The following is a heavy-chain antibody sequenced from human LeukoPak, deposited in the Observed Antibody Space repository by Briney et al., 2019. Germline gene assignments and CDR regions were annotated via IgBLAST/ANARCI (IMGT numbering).Heavy chain of an antibody. V-gene: IGHV1-69*04. CDR2: IIPILGIA. CDR3: ARDALYSSSSGLENDY. CDR1: GGTFSSYT. D-gene: IGHD6-6*01. J-gene: IGHJ4*02. Sequence: ASVKVSCKASGGTFSSYTISWVRQAPGQGLEWMGRIIPILGIANYAQKFQGRVTITADKSTSTAYMELSSLRSEDTAVYYCARDALYSSSSGLENDYWGQGTLVTVSS.